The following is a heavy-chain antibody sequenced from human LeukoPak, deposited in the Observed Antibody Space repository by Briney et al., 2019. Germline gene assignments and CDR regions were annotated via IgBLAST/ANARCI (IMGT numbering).Heavy chain of an antibody. CDR3: ARGGGELRRSPVYNWFDP. CDR2: IYYSGST. V-gene: IGHV4-39*01. Sequence: SETLSLTCTVSGGSISSSSYYWGWIRQPPGKGLEWIGSIYYSGSTYYNPSLKSRVTISVDTSKNQFSLKLSSVTAADTAVYYCARGGGELRRSPVYNWFDPWGQGTLVTVSS. D-gene: IGHD1-7*01. J-gene: IGHJ5*02. CDR1: GGSISSSSYY.